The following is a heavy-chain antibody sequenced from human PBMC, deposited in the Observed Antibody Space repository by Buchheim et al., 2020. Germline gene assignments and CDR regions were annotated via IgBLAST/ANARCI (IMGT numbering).Heavy chain of an antibody. CDR1: GGSFSGYY. CDR2: INHSGST. J-gene: IGHJ4*02. D-gene: IGHD3-3*01. V-gene: IGHV4-34*01. CDR3: ARAYYDFWRKTQYYFDY. Sequence: QVQLQQWGAGLLKPSETLSLTCAVYGGSFSGYYWSWIRQPPGKGLEWIGEINHSGSTNYNPSLKSRVTISVDTSKHQFSLKLSSVTAADTAVYYCARAYYDFWRKTQYYFDYWGQGTL.